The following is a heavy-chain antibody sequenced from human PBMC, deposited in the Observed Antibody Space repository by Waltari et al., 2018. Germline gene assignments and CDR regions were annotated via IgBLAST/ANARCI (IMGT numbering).Heavy chain of an antibody. D-gene: IGHD3-10*01. CDR3: AGAMVRGAADY. V-gene: IGHV4-31*03. CDR1: GGSISRGGYY. Sequence: QVQLQESGPGLVKPSQTLSLTSTVSGGSISRGGYYSTWIRQHPGTGLEWIGSLYHSGSTYSNPSLKSRFAISVYRSKNPFSLKLSSVTAADTAVYYCAGAMVRGAADYWGQGTLVTVSS. J-gene: IGHJ4*02. CDR2: LYHSGST.